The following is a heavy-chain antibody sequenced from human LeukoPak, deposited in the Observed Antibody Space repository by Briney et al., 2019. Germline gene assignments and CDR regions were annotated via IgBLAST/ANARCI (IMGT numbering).Heavy chain of an antibody. J-gene: IGHJ4*02. CDR3: ARDKGTGNYYNGGTGY. CDR2: IYSGGST. CDR1: GFTVSSNY. V-gene: IGHV3-53*01. Sequence: GSLRLSCAASGFTVSSNYMSWVRQAPGKGLEWVPVIYSGGSTYYADSVKGRFTISRDNSKNTLYLQMNSLRAEDTAVYYCARDKGTGNYYNGGTGYWGQGTLVTISS. D-gene: IGHD3-10*01.